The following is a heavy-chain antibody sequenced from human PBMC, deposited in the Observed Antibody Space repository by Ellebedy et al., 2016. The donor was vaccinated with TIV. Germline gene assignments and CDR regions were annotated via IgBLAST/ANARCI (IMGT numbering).Heavy chain of an antibody. D-gene: IGHD5-12*01. J-gene: IGHJ6*02. CDR3: TRSQGYSRGNTCHPQYYFGMDV. CDR1: GFTFDYYN. Sequence: PGGSLRLSCTASGFTFDYYNINWVRQSPTKGLEWVSIFYKSGDTLSANSVRGRFPMSRDFSANKVFLHMDPLRTEDTAVYHCTRSQGYSRGNTCHPQYYFGMDVWGPGTTVIVSS. CDR2: FYKSGDT. V-gene: IGHV3-53*01.